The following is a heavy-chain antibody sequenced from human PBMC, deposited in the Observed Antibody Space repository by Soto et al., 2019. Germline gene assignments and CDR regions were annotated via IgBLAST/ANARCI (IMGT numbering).Heavy chain of an antibody. CDR2: IIPIFGTA. J-gene: IGHJ5*02. Sequence: SVKVSCKASGGTFSSYAISWVRQAPGQGLEWMGGIIPIFGTANYAQKFQGRVTITADESTSTAYMELSSLRSEDTAAYYCARRVVKYYYGSGSANWFDPWGQGTLVTVSS. CDR1: GGTFSSYA. D-gene: IGHD3-10*01. V-gene: IGHV1-69*13. CDR3: ARRVVKYYYGSGSANWFDP.